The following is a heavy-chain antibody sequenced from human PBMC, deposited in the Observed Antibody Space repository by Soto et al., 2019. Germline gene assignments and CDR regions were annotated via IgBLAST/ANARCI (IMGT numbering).Heavy chain of an antibody. Sequence: QVQLQQWGAGLLKPSETLSLTCAVYGGSFSGYYWNWIRQPPGKGLEWIGEINHSGSTNYNPSLKSRVTISVDTSKNQFSLKLSSVTAADTAVYYCAVEVTTLDYYGMDVWGQGTTVTVSS. V-gene: IGHV4-34*01. CDR2: INHSGST. D-gene: IGHD4-17*01. CDR3: AVEVTTLDYYGMDV. CDR1: GGSFSGYY. J-gene: IGHJ6*02.